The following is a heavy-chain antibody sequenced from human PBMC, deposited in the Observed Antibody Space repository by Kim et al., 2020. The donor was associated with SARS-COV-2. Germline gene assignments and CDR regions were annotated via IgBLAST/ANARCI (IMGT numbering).Heavy chain of an antibody. V-gene: IGHV3-23*01. J-gene: IGHJ4*02. CDR1: GFTFSNYA. CDR2: ISGSGSST. CDR3: AKGTAASGWGNYFDY. D-gene: IGHD3-22*01. Sequence: GGSLRLSCVASGFTFSNYAMTWVRQAPGKGLDWVSAISGSGSSTYYADSVKGRFTISRDNSTTTVYLQMNSLRAEDTAVYYCAKGTAASGWGNYFDYWGQGTLVTVSS.